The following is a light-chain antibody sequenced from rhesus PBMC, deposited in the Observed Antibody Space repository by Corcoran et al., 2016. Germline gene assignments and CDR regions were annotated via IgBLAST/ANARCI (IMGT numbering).Light chain of an antibody. CDR3: QQHNRYPLT. CDR2: DAS. Sequence: DIQMTQSPSSLSASVGDTVTITCQASQGISKYLAWYQQKPGKATKLLIYDASTLQSGGPSRFSGSGSGTECTLTHSSLQPEDFATYYCQQHNRYPLTFGGGTKVELK. CDR1: QGISKY. V-gene: IGKV1-25*01. J-gene: IGKJ4*01.